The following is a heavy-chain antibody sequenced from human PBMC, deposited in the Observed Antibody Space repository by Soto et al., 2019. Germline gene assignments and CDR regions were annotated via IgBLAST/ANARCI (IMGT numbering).Heavy chain of an antibody. CDR2: IKSKTDGGTT. Sequence: GSLRLSCAASGFTFSNAWMNWVRQAPGKGLEWVGRIKSKTDGGTTDYAAPVKGRFTISRDDSKNTLYLQMNSLKTEDTAVYYCTTDSTIAARPDGGEYNWFDPWGQGTLVTVSS. D-gene: IGHD6-6*01. CDR1: GFTFSNAW. V-gene: IGHV3-15*07. J-gene: IGHJ5*02. CDR3: TTDSTIAARPDGGEYNWFDP.